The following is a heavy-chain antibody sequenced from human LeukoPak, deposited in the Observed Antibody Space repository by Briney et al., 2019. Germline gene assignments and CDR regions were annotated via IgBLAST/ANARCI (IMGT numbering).Heavy chain of an antibody. V-gene: IGHV4-59*01. Sequence: SETLSLTCTVSGGSISSYYWSWIRQPPGKGLEWIGYIYYSGSTNYNPSLKSRVTISVDTSKNQFSLKLSSVTAADTAVYYCATSYYYDSSGYYWDAFDIWGQGTMVTVSS. D-gene: IGHD3-22*01. J-gene: IGHJ3*02. CDR3: ATSYYYDSSGYYWDAFDI. CDR2: IYYSGST. CDR1: GGSISSYY.